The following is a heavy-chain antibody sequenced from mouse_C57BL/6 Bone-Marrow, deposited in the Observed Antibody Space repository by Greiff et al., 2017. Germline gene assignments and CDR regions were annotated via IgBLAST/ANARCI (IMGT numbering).Heavy chain of an antibody. J-gene: IGHJ2*01. CDR1: GYTFTSYW. D-gene: IGHD2-5*01. Sequence: VQLQQPGAELVKPGASVTLSCKASGYTFTSYWMHWVKQRPVQGLEWIGIIHPNTGSTTYNEKFKSKATLTVDKSSSTAYMQLSSLTSEDSAVYYSARSGVTRGNYCDYWGQGTTLTVSS. CDR3: ARSGVTRGNYCDY. V-gene: IGHV1-64*01. CDR2: IHPNTGST.